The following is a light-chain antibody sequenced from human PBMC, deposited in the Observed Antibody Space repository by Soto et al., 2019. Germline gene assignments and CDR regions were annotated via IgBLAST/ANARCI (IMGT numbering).Light chain of an antibody. V-gene: IGKV2-28*01. Sequence: EIVMPQSPLSLPVTPGEPASISCRSSQSLLQSNGFNYLDWYLQKPGQSPQLLIYLGSNRASGVPDRFSGSGSGTDFTLKISRVEAEDAGMYYCMQALQTLPLTFGGGTKVEIK. CDR1: QSLLQSNGFNY. CDR2: LGS. J-gene: IGKJ4*01. CDR3: MQALQTLPLT.